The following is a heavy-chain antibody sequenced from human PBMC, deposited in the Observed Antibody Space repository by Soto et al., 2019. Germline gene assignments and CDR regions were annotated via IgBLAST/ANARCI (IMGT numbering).Heavy chain of an antibody. Sequence: QVQLVESGGGVVQPGRSLRLSCAASAFTFSSYGMHWVRQAPGKGLERVALISYDGSNKYYADSVKGRFTISRDNSKNTLVLQVDSLRAEDPAVYYCAREPGALADAYGMDVWGQGTTVTVSS. CDR1: AFTFSSYG. D-gene: IGHD6-19*01. CDR3: AREPGALADAYGMDV. CDR2: ISYDGSNK. J-gene: IGHJ6*02. V-gene: IGHV3-30*03.